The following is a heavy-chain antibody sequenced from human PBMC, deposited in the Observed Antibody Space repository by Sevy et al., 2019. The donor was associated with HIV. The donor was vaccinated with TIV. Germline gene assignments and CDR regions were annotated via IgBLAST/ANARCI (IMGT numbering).Heavy chain of an antibody. Sequence: GGSLRLSCAASGFTFSSYGMHWVRQAPGKGLEWVAVIWYDGSNKYYADSVKGRFTISRDNSKNTLYLQMNSLRAEETAVYYCARVRLRFEVDYWGQGTLVTVSS. D-gene: IGHD5-12*01. CDR3: ARVRLRFEVDY. V-gene: IGHV3-33*01. J-gene: IGHJ4*02. CDR2: IWYDGSNK. CDR1: GFTFSSYG.